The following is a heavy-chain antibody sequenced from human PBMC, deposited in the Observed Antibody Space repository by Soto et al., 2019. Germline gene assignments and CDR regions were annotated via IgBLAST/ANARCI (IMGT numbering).Heavy chain of an antibody. CDR2: ISGSDDST. D-gene: IGHD6-6*01. J-gene: IGHJ4*02. Sequence: SLRLSCAASGFTFSSYAMSWVPQAPGKGLEWVSVISGSDDSTYYADSVKGRFTISRDNSKNTLYLQMNSLRAEDTAVYYCAKRSSSSTFDYWGQGTLVTVSS. CDR1: GFTFSSYA. CDR3: AKRSSSSTFDY. V-gene: IGHV3-23*01.